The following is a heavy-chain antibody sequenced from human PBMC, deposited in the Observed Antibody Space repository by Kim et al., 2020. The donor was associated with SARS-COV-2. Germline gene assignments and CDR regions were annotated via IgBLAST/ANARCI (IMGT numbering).Heavy chain of an antibody. V-gene: IGHV4-34*01. J-gene: IGHJ6*02. CDR2: INHSGST. Sequence: SETLSLTCAVYGGSFSGYYWSWIRQPPGKGLEWIGEINHSGSTNYNPSLKSRVTISVDTSKNQFSLKLSSVTDADTAVYYCARGPVGRNYYYSGMDVWG. CDR1: GGSFSGYY. CDR3: ARGPVGRNYYYSGMDV.